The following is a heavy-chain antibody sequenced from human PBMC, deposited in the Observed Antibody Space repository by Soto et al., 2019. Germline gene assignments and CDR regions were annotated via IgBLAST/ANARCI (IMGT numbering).Heavy chain of an antibody. D-gene: IGHD2-2*01. CDR2: ISSTSSHI. Sequence: PGGSLRLSCTASGFAFSKYRLNWVRQAPGKALEWVSSISSTSSHIYYVDSVKGRFTISRDNAKNSLYLQMNSLRAEDTAVYYCATHCSSTSCHLRYFDYWGQGALVTVSS. CDR1: GFAFSKYR. V-gene: IGHV3-21*01. CDR3: ATHCSSTSCHLRYFDY. J-gene: IGHJ4*02.